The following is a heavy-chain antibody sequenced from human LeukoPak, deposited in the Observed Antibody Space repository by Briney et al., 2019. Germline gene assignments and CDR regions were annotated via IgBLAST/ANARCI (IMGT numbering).Heavy chain of an antibody. CDR1: GFTSSDYT. V-gene: IGHV3-23*01. CDR2: ISVSDDST. CDR3: ARDRYCDSTNCPYDC. D-gene: IGHD2-2*01. J-gene: IGHJ4*02. Sequence: GGSLRLSCAASGFTSSDYTMNWVRQFPGKGLEWVSGISVSDDSTYYADSVKGRFTISRDTSNNMLYLQMISLRPEDTAVYYCARDRYCDSTNCPYDCWGQGTPVTVSS.